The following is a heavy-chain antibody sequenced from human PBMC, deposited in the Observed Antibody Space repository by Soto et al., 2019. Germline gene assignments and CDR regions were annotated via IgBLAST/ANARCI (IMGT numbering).Heavy chain of an antibody. Sequence: EVQLVESGGGLVKPGGSLRLSCETSGFTFNKYWMTWVGRAPGKGLEWVATIKEDGSEKYYGDSGRGRFTISRDNAENSLYLQMNGLRAEDTALYYCVRARVDYWGQGSLVTVSS. CDR1: GFTFNKYW. V-gene: IGHV3-7*04. J-gene: IGHJ4*02. CDR2: IKEDGSEK. CDR3: VRARVDY.